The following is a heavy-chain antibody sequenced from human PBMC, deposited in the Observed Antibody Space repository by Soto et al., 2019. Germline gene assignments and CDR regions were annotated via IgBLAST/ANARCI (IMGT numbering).Heavy chain of an antibody. D-gene: IGHD3-16*01. J-gene: IGHJ4*02. CDR2: VSYDERNI. Sequence: GGSLRLSCVASGFTFSTSDMHWVRQAPGQGLEWVAVVSYDERNIYYADSVKGRFSVSRDNSKNTLFLHMNSLRAEDTAVYFCAKLVDKSLDDYSGQGALVTAPQ. V-gene: IGHV3-30*18. CDR3: AKLVDKSLDDY. CDR1: GFTFSTSD.